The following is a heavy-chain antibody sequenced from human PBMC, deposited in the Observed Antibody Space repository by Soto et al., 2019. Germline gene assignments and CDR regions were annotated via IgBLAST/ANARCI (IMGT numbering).Heavy chain of an antibody. D-gene: IGHD3-16*02. CDR1: ELTFSNYI. V-gene: IGHV3-21*01. Sequence: SLRLSCTASELTFSNYIMTWVRQAPGKGLEWVSSLSSGSRYVYYADSVKGRFTISRDDAKNSVYLQMNSLRAEDAAVYYCVRGGSSRSYWGQGSRVTVSS. CDR3: VRGGSSRSY. J-gene: IGHJ4*02. CDR2: LSSGSRYV.